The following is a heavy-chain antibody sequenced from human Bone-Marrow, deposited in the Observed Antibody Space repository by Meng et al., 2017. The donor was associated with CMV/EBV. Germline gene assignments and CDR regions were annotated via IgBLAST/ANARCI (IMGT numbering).Heavy chain of an antibody. J-gene: IGHJ4*02. CDR1: GFTFSSYS. V-gene: IGHV3-21*04. Sequence: GESLKISCAASGFTFSSYSMNWVRQAPGKGLEWVSSISSSSSYIYYADSVKGRFTISRDNAKNSLYLQMNSLRAEDTAVYYCARVRDFRTFDYWGQGTLVTVSS. CDR3: ARVRDFRTFDY. CDR2: ISSSSSYI.